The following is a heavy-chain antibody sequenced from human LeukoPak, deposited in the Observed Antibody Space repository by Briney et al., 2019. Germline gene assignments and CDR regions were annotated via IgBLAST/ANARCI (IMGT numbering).Heavy chain of an antibody. J-gene: IGHJ6*02. D-gene: IGHD2-2*02. Sequence: PGGSLRLSCAASGFTFSSYAMSWVRQSPGKGLEWIGEIYHNGTPNYNPSLKSRVTISADTFKNHFSLKLTSVTAADTAVYYCATAPILRGEGGEHYKYGMDVWGQGTTVIVSS. V-gene: IGHV4-4*02. CDR2: IYHNGTP. CDR1: GFTFSSYAM. CDR3: ATAPILRGEGGEHYKYGMDV.